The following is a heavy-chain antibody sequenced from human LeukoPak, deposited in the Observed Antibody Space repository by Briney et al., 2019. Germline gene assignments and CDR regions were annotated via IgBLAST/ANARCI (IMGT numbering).Heavy chain of an antibody. CDR1: AFTVSDNY. V-gene: IGHV3-23*01. CDR3: AKDGDYGLTRHDY. Sequence: GGSLRLSCAASAFTVSDNYMAWVRQAPGKGLEWVSAISGSGGSTYYADSVKGRFTISRDNSKNTLYLQMNSLRAEDTAVYYCAKDGDYGLTRHDYWGQGTLVTVSS. CDR2: ISGSGGST. J-gene: IGHJ4*02. D-gene: IGHD4-17*01.